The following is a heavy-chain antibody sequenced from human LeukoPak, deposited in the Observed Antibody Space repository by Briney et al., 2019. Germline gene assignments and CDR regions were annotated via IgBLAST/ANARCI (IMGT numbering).Heavy chain of an antibody. CDR2: INPNSGGT. Sequence: GASVKVSCKASGYTFTGYYMHWVRQAPGQGLEWMGWINPNSGGTNYAQKFQGRVTMTRDTSISTAYMELSSLRSEDTAVYYCATSQSGSGYFEAFDIWGQGTMVAVSS. CDR1: GYTFTGYY. V-gene: IGHV1-2*02. CDR3: ATSQSGSGYFEAFDI. D-gene: IGHD3-22*01. J-gene: IGHJ3*02.